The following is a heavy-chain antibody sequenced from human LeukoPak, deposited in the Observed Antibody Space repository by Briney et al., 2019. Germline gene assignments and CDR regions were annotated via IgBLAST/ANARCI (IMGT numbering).Heavy chain of an antibody. V-gene: IGHV3-15*01. CDR1: GFTFSNAW. J-gene: IGHJ4*02. CDR3: TTGPYDYGSGTYYH. CDR2: IKSKTDGGTT. D-gene: IGHD3-10*01. Sequence: GGSLRLSCAASGFTFSNAWMSWVRQAPGKGLEWVGRIKSKTDGGTTDYAAPVKGRFTISRDDSKNTLYVQMNSLKTEDTAAYYRTTGPYDYGSGTYYHWGQGTLVTVSS.